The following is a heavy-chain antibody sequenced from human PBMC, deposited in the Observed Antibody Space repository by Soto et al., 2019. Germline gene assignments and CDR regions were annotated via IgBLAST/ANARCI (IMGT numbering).Heavy chain of an antibody. CDR2: IFSNDEK. J-gene: IGHJ5*02. D-gene: IGHD6-19*01. Sequence: SGPTLVNPTETLTLTCTVSGFSLSNVEMGVSWIRQPPGKALEWLAHIFSNDEKSYSTSLKSRLTISKDTSKSQVVLTMTNMDPVDTGTYYCARTLYSSGWYTFDPWGQGTLVTVSS. V-gene: IGHV2-26*01. CDR3: ARTLYSSGWYTFDP. CDR1: GFSLSNVEMG.